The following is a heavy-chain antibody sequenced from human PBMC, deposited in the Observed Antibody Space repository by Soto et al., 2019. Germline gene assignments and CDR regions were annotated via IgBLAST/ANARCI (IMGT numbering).Heavy chain of an antibody. D-gene: IGHD5-12*01. CDR1: GYTFTSYG. Sequence: ASVKVSCKASGYTFTSYGISWVRQAPGRGLEWMGWISAYNGNTNYAQKLQGRVTMTTDTSTSTAYMELRSLRSDDTAVYYCARNVRDGYKSRYYFDYWGQGTLVTVSS. CDR3: ARNVRDGYKSRYYFDY. V-gene: IGHV1-18*04. J-gene: IGHJ4*02. CDR2: ISAYNGNT.